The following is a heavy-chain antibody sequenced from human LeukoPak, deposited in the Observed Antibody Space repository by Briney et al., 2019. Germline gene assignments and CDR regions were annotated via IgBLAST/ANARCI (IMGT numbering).Heavy chain of an antibody. D-gene: IGHD1-7*01. J-gene: IGHJ4*02. CDR2: MSGSGGST. CDR3: AKDREGTIADYFDY. CDR1: GFTFSSYA. V-gene: IGHV3-23*01. Sequence: GGSLRLSCAASGFTFSSYAMSWVRQAPGKGLEWVSSMSGSGGSTYYADSVKGRFIISRDNSKNTLYLQMNSLRGEDTAVYYCAKDREGTIADYFDYWGQGTLVTVSS.